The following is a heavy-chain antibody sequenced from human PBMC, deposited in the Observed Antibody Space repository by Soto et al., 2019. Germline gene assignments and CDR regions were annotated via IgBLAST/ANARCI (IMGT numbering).Heavy chain of an antibody. D-gene: IGHD2-2*01. CDR1: GFTFSDYY. CDR2: ISSSGSTI. J-gene: IGHJ6*02. V-gene: IGHV3-11*01. CDR3: ARDRRYCSSTSCYPDYYYYYGMDV. Sequence: SLRLSCAASGFTFSDYYMSWIRQAPGKGLEWVSYISSSGSTIYYADSVKGRFTISRDNAKNSLYLQMNSLRAEDTAVYYCARDRRYCSSTSCYPDYYYYYGMDVWGQGTTVTVSS.